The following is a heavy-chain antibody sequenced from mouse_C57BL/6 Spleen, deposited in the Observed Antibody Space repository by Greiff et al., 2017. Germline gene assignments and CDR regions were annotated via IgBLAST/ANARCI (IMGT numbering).Heavy chain of an antibody. CDR2: IDPSDSYT. V-gene: IGHV1-69*01. J-gene: IGHJ2*01. CDR1: GYTFTSYW. CDR3: ARDGSSLYYFDY. D-gene: IGHD1-1*01. Sequence: QVQLQQPGAELVMPGASVKLSCKASGYTFTSYWMHWVKQRPGQGLEWIGEIDPSDSYTNYNQKFKGKSTLTVDKPSSTAYMQLSSLTSEDSAVYYCARDGSSLYYFDYWGQGTTLTVSS.